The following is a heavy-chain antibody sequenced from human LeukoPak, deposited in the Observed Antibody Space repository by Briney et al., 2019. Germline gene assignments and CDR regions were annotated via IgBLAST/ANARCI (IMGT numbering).Heavy chain of an antibody. CDR2: IYYSGNT. CDR1: GGSISSSNW. V-gene: IGHV4-4*02. Sequence: SETLSLTCAVSGGSISSSNWWSWVRQPPGKGLEWIGEIYYSGNTNYNPSLKSRVTISIDNSKNHFSLNLTSVTAADTAVYYCARDLGVAGSLDSWGQGTLVTVSS. D-gene: IGHD6-19*01. CDR3: ARDLGVAGSLDS. J-gene: IGHJ4*02.